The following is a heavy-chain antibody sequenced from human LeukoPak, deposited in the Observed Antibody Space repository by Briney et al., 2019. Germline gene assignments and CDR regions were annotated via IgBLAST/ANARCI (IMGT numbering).Heavy chain of an antibody. D-gene: IGHD4-23*01. CDR1: GFTFSDYY. CDR2: ISSSGSTI. CDR3: AREDTVVTFTFDY. Sequence: PGGSLRLSCAASGFTFSDYYMSWIRQAPGKGLEWVSYISSSGSTIYYADSVKGRFTISRDNAKNSLYLQMNSLRAEDTAVYYCAREDTVVTFTFDYWGQGTLVTVSS. V-gene: IGHV3-11*01. J-gene: IGHJ4*02.